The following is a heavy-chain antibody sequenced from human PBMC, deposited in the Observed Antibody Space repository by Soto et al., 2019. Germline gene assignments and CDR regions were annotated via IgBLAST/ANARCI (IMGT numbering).Heavy chain of an antibody. Sequence: QVQLQESGPGLVKPSQTLSLTCTVSGGSISSGGYYWSWIRQHPGKGLEWIGYIYYSGTTYYDPSLQSRVIRSVGTSKNEFWPKLCSVSAADTAVYSCVRKGEGTLHDYWGQGTLVAVSS. V-gene: IGHV4-31*03. CDR1: GGSISSGGYY. CDR3: VRKGEGTLHDY. J-gene: IGHJ4*02. CDR2: IYYSGTT.